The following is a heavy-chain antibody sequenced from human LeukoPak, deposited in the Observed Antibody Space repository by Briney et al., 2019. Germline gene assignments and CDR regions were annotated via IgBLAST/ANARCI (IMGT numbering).Heavy chain of an antibody. Sequence: WGSLRLSCAASGFTFSSYARHWVRQAPGKGLEGVAVISYDGSNKYYADSVKGRFTIYRGNSKNTLYLQMNSLRAEDTAVYYCAREMTTVTTNYGMDVWGQGTTVTVSS. J-gene: IGHJ6*02. D-gene: IGHD4-11*01. CDR2: ISYDGSNK. CDR3: AREMTTVTTNYGMDV. CDR1: GFTFSSYA. V-gene: IGHV3-30-3*01.